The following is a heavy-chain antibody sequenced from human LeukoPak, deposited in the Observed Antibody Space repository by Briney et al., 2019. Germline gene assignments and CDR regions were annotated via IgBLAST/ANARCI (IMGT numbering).Heavy chain of an antibody. J-gene: IGHJ4*02. V-gene: IGHV3-30*18. D-gene: IGHD6-25*01. CDR3: AKGPGAMSPSDY. CDR1: GFIFSNYG. CDR2: ISYDASNK. Sequence: PGGSLRLSCAASGFIFSNYGMHWDRQAPGKGLEWVAVISYDASNKYYADSVKGRFTISRDNSKNTLYLQMNSLRTEDTAVYYCAKGPGAMSPSDYWGQGTLVTVSS.